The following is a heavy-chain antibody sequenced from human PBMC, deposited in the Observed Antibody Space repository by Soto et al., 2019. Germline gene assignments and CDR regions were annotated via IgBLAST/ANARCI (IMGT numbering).Heavy chain of an antibody. V-gene: IGHV4-59*01. D-gene: IGHD1-7*01. J-gene: IGHJ5*02. Sequence: PSETLSLTCTVSGGSISSYHWNWIRQTPGKGVEWIGYFHNSGNPKYSSSLKSRVTISVDMSEKQSSLILTSVIAADTAVYYCARDPPDPITGTLWTNNWFDPWGQGTLVTVSS. CDR3: ARDPPDPITGTLWTNNWFDP. CDR2: FHNSGNP. CDR1: GGSISSYH.